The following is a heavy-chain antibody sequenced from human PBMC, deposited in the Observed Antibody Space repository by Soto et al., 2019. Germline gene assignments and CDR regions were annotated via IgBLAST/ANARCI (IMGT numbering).Heavy chain of an antibody. CDR3: ARDKQLRNWFDP. CDR1: GFIFSDYY. Sequence: GGSLRLSCAASGFIFSDYYMSWIRQAPGKGLEWVSYISSSGRTIYYADSVKGRFTISRDNAENSLYLQMNSLGAEDTAVYYCARDKQLRNWFDPWGQGTLVTVSS. D-gene: IGHD6-13*01. CDR2: ISSSGRTI. J-gene: IGHJ5*02. V-gene: IGHV3-11*01.